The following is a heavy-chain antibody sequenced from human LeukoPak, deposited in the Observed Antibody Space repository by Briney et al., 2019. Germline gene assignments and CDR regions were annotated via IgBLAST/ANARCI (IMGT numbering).Heavy chain of an antibody. CDR2: IYYSGST. V-gene: IGHV4-59*01. CDR1: GGSISSYY. J-gene: IGHJ4*02. D-gene: IGHD2-15*01. CDR3: ARDLCEGGSCYSDY. Sequence: PSETPSLTCTVSGGSISSYYWSWIRRPPGKGLEWIGYIYYSGSTNYNPSLQSRVTISVDTSKNQFSLKLSSVTAADTAVYYCARDLCEGGSCYSDYWGQGTLVTVSS.